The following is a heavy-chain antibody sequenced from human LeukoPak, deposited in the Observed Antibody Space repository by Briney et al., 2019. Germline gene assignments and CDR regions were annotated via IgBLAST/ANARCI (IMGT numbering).Heavy chain of an antibody. D-gene: IGHD5-12*01. Sequence: GGSLRLSCAASGFTFSSYEMNWVRQAPGKGLEWVSYISSSGSTIYYADSVKGRFTISRDNAKNSLYLQMNSLRAEDTAVYYCARDPGNDGYEDWGQGTLVTVSS. CDR1: GFTFSSYE. CDR3: ARDPGNDGYED. V-gene: IGHV3-48*03. J-gene: IGHJ4*02. CDR2: ISSSGSTI.